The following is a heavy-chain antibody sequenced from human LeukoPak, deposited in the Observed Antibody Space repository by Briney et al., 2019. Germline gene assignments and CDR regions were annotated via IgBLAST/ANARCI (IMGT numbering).Heavy chain of an antibody. J-gene: IGHJ4*02. D-gene: IGHD6-6*01. CDR1: GYTFTSYA. V-gene: IGHV1-3*01. CDR3: ARAGRIAARPPYYFDY. Sequence: ASVKVSCKASGYTFTSYAMHWVRQAPGQRLEWMGWINAGNGNTKYSQKFQGRVTITRDTSASAAYMELRSLRSDDTAVYYCARAGRIAARPPYYFDYWGQGTLVTVSS. CDR2: INAGNGNT.